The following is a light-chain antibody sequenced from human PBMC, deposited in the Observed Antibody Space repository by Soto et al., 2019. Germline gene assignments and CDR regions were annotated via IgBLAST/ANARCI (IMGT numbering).Light chain of an antibody. V-gene: IGLV2-14*01. Sequence: SALTQPASVSGSPGQSITISCSGTSSDVGTYNSVSWYQQHPGKAPKLIIYDASHRPSGVSYRFSGSKSGSTASLTISGLQAEDEADYYCGSYTSGSSYVFGSGTKLTVL. CDR3: GSYTSGSSYV. CDR2: DAS. CDR1: SSDVGTYNS. J-gene: IGLJ1*01.